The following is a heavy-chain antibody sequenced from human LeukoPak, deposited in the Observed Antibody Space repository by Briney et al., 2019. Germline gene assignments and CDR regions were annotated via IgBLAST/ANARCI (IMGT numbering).Heavy chain of an antibody. CDR2: IYTSGST. V-gene: IGHV4-4*07. CDR3: ARGRRQNYYDSSGYPYYFDY. CDR1: GGSISSYY. J-gene: IGHJ4*02. Sequence: SETLSLTCTVPGGSISSYYWSWIRQPAGKGLEWIGRIYTSGSTNYNPSLKSRVTMSVDTSKNQFSLKLSSVTAADTAVYYCARGRRQNYYDSSGYPYYFDYWGQGTLVTVSS. D-gene: IGHD3-22*01.